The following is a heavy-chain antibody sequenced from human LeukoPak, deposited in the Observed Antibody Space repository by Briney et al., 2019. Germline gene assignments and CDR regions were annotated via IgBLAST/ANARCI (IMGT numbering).Heavy chain of an antibody. CDR1: GFTFSSYA. D-gene: IGHD5-18*01. Sequence: PGGSLRLSCAASGFTFSSYAMSWVRQAAGKGLELVSAFNGSGGSTYYADSVKGRFTISRDNSKNSLCLQMNSLRAEDTAVYYCAKDKDTAMVQFYFDYWGQGTLVTVSS. J-gene: IGHJ4*02. CDR3: AKDKDTAMVQFYFDY. V-gene: IGHV3-23*01. CDR2: FNGSGGST.